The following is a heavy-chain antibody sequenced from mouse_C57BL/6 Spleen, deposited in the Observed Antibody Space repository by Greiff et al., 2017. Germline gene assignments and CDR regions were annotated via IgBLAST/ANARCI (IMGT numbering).Heavy chain of an antibody. CDR1: GFTFSSYT. CDR3: ARQGYYGSSYTGFDY. V-gene: IGHV5-9*01. D-gene: IGHD1-1*01. Sequence: EVNLVESGGGLVKPGGSLKLSCAASGFTFSSYTMSWVRQTPEKRLEWVATISGGGGNTYYPDSVKGRFTISRDNAKNTLYLQMSSLRSEDTALYYCARQGYYGSSYTGFDYWGQGTTLTVSS. CDR2: ISGGGGNT. J-gene: IGHJ2*01.